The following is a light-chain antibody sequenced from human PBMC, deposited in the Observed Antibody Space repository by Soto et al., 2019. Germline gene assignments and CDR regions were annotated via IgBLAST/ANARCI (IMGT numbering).Light chain of an antibody. CDR2: GVT. CDR1: HXDIGTYDY. J-gene: IGLJ1*01. V-gene: IGLV2-14*03. Sequence: QSALTQPTSVSGSPGQSITIYCTGNHXDIGTYDYVSWYQQHPGRAPRLLIHGVTTRPSGISDRFSASKSGLTASLTISGLQPEDEADYYCSSLTSNRIYVFGPGTKVTVL. CDR3: SSLTSNRIYV.